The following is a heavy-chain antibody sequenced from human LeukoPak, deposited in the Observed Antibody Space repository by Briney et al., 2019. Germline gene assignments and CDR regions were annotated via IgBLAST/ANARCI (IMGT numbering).Heavy chain of an antibody. V-gene: IGHV1-8*01. D-gene: IGHD3-10*01. J-gene: IGHJ5*02. CDR2: MNPNSGNT. CDR1: GYTFTSYD. Sequence: GASVKVSCKASGYTFTSYDIKWVRQATGQGREWMGWMNPNSGNTGYAQKFQGRVTMTRNTSISTAYMELSSLRSEDTAVYYCARARGITHGYPWGQGTLVTVSS. CDR3: ARARGITHGYP.